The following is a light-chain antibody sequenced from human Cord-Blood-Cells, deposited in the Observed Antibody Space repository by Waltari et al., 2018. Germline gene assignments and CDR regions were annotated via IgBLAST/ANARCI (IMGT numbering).Light chain of an antibody. CDR3: QQSYSTHT. Sequence: IQMTQSPSSLSASVADRVTITCRASQSISSYLNWYQQKPGKAPKLLIYAASSLQSGVPSRFSGSGSGTDFTLTISSLQPEDFATYYCQQSYSTHTFGQGTKLEIK. CDR2: AAS. V-gene: IGKV1-39*01. CDR1: QSISSY. J-gene: IGKJ2*01.